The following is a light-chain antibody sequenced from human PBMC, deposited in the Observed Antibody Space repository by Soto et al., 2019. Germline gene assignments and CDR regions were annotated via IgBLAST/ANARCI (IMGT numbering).Light chain of an antibody. CDR2: GAS. CDR3: QQSYTSPVT. J-gene: IGKJ4*01. CDR1: QNITNF. V-gene: IGKV1-39*01. Sequence: DIQMTQSPSSLSASVGDRVTIACRASQNITNFLNWYEQKPGKAPNLLIYGASNLQSGVPSRFSGGGSGTDFTLTISSLQPEDFGTYYCQQSYTSPVTFGGGTKVDNK.